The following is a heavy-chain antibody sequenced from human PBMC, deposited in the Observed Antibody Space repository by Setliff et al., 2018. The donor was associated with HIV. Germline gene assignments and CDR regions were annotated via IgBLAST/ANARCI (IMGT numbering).Heavy chain of an antibody. D-gene: IGHD3-3*01. CDR1: GGSFSGHY. CDR3: ARGRDYTGSWFRPFYLDF. Sequence: PSETLSLTCAVYGGSFSGHYWSWIRQTPGKGLEWLGEINHSGSTAYNLALESRVSMSIDTSKNQFSLKLTSVTAADTAIYYCARGRDYTGSWFRPFYLDFWGHGNLVTVSS. V-gene: IGHV4-34*01. CDR2: INHSGST. J-gene: IGHJ4*01.